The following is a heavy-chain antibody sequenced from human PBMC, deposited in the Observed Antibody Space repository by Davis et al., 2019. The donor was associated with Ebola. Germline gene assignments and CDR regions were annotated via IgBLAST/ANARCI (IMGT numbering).Heavy chain of an antibody. CDR1: GASLSSGGNY. D-gene: IGHD4-23*01. V-gene: IGHV4-31*03. CDR2: IYFFGST. Sequence: MPSETLSLTCTVSGASLSSGGNYWTWIRQRPGKGLAWLGYIYFFGSTYYNPSLKSRLNISVDTSKNHFSLKLSSVTAADTAVYYCARMSTVVGPFGFDTWGQGTLVTVSS. CDR3: ARMSTVVGPFGFDT. J-gene: IGHJ4*02.